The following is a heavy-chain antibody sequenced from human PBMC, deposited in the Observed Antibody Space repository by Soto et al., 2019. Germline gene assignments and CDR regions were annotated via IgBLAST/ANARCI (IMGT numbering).Heavy chain of an antibody. J-gene: IGHJ4*02. V-gene: IGHV3-21*06. Sequence: KTGGSLRLSCAASGFTFTRYSMNWVRQAPGKGLEWVSSISSTTNYIYYGDSMKDRFTISRDNAKNSLYLEMNSLRAEDTAVYYCARESEDLTSNFDYWGQGTLVTVSS. CDR2: ISSTTNYI. CDR1: GFTFTRYS. CDR3: ARESEDLTSNFDY.